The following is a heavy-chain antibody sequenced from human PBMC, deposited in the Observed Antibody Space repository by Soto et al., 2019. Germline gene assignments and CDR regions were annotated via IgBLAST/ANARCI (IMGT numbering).Heavy chain of an antibody. CDR1: GFSLSTRGVG. V-gene: IGHV2-5*02. J-gene: IGHJ5*02. CDR3: ARSPDSSGPVVWFDP. D-gene: IGHD3-22*01. CDR2: IYWDDDK. Sequence: QITLKESGPTLVKPTQTLTLTCTFSGFSLSTRGVGVGWIRQPPGKALEWLALIYWDDDKRYSPSLKSRLPNTKDTSKDQGGLTVTNRDPVDTATYSCARSPDSSGPVVWFDPWGQGTLVTVST.